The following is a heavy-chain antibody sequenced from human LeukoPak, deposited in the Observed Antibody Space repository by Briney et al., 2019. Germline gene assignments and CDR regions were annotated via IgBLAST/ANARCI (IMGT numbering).Heavy chain of an antibody. J-gene: IGHJ4*02. CDR1: GGSISSYY. CDR3: ARTYYDFWSGYYEDY. CDR2: IYYSGST. Sequence: SXXLXLTCTVSGGSISSYYWSWIRQPPGKGREWIGYIYYSGSTNYNPSLKSRVTISVDTSKNQFSLKLSSVTAADTAVYYCARTYYDFWSGYYEDYWGQGTLVTVSS. D-gene: IGHD3-3*01. V-gene: IGHV4-59*01.